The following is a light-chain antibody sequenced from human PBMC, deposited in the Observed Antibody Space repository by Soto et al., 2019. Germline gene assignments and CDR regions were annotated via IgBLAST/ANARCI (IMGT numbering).Light chain of an antibody. CDR3: QAWDSSTVI. V-gene: IGLV3-1*01. J-gene: IGLJ2*01. Sequence: SYELAQPPSVSVSPGQTASIPCSGDELGDTYACWYQQKPGQSPVLVIYQNTKRPSGIPERFSGSNSGNSATLTISGTQAMDDADYYCQAWDSSTVIFGGGTKLTVL. CDR1: ELGDTY. CDR2: QNT.